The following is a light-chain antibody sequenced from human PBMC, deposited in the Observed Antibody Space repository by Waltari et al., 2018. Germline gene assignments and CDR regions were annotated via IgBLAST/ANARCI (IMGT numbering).Light chain of an antibody. V-gene: IGKV3-15*01. CDR2: AAS. CDR1: QSVRSS. J-gene: IGKJ1*01. Sequence: EIVMTQSPASLSVSPGERATLPCRASQSVRSSLAWYQLKPGQAPRLLIYAASTRATGIPARFSGSGSGTEFSLTISSMQSEDFALYYCQQYYNWPGTFGQGTKVEIK. CDR3: QQYYNWPGT.